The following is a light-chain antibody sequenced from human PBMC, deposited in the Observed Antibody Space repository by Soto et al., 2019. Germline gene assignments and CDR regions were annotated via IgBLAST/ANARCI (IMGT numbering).Light chain of an antibody. CDR2: GTS. J-gene: IGKJ5*01. CDR1: QSVTGTY. V-gene: IGKV3-20*01. CDR3: QQYGSSPIT. Sequence: EIVLTQSPGTLSSSPGERATLSCRASQSVTGTYLAWYQQKPGQPPRLLIYGTSGRATGITERFSGSGSGTDLTLTISRLEPEDFAVYHCQQYGSSPITFGQGTRLEIK.